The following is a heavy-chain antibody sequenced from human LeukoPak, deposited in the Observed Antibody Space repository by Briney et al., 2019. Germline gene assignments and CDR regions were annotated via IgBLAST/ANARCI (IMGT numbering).Heavy chain of an antibody. CDR2: IITILGIA. Sequence: SVNPSLKSSGCTFTIYDINLMRQAPVQGMEWMGMIITILGIAKYAEKFQGRVTITADKSTSTAYMELRSLRSEDTAVYYCARDPRYCSSTSCEEASFDYWGQGTLVTVSS. CDR1: GCTFTIYD. CDR3: ARDPRYCSSTSCEEASFDY. J-gene: IGHJ4*02. D-gene: IGHD2-2*01. V-gene: IGHV1-69*04.